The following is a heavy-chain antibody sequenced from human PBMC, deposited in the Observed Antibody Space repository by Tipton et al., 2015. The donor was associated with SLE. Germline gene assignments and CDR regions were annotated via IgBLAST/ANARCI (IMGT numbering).Heavy chain of an antibody. CDR3: ASGGRGLRSGWYNSAFDI. CDR2: INHSGST. J-gene: IGHJ3*02. D-gene: IGHD6-19*01. CDR1: GGSFSGYH. Sequence: GLVKPSETLSLTCVVYGGSFSGYHWNWIRQPLGKGLEWIGEINHSGSTNYNPSLKSRVTISVDTSKNQFSLKLSSVTAADTAVYYCASGGRGLRSGWYNSAFDIWGQVTMVTVSS. V-gene: IGHV4-34*01.